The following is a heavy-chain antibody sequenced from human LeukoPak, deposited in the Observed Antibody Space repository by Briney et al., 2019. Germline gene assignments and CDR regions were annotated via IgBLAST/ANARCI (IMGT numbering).Heavy chain of an antibody. Sequence: GASVKVSCKASGYTFTGYYMHWVRQAPGQGLEWLGWINPNSGGTNYAQKFQGRVTMARDTSISTAYMELSRLRSDDTAVYYCARETGEQWLPQYWGQGTLVTVSS. V-gene: IGHV1-2*02. D-gene: IGHD6-19*01. CDR1: GYTFTGYY. J-gene: IGHJ4*02. CDR3: ARETGEQWLPQY. CDR2: INPNSGGT.